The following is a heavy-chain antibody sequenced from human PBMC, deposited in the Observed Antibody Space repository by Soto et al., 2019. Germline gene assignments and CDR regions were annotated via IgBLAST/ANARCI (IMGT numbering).Heavy chain of an antibody. CDR2: INHSGST. CDR1: GGSFIGYY. V-gene: IGHV4-34*01. CDR3: ARLWLGERPPDY. J-gene: IGHJ4*02. D-gene: IGHD3-10*01. Sequence: SETLSLTCAVYGGSFIGYYWSWIRQPPGKGLEWIGEINHSGSTNYNPSLKSRVTISVDTSKNQFSLKLSSVTAADTAVYYCARLWLGERPPDYWGLGTLVTVSS.